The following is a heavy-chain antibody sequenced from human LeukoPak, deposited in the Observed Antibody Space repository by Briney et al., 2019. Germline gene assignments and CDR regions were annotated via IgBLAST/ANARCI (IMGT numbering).Heavy chain of an antibody. V-gene: IGHV3-33*01. CDR3: ARESYDSSGYYYHYFDY. D-gene: IGHD3-22*01. CDR1: GFTFSSYG. J-gene: IGHJ4*02. Sequence: PGGSLRLSCAASGFTFSSYGMHWVRQAPGKGLEWVAVIWYDGSNKYYADSVKGRFTISRDNSKNTLYLQMNSLRAEDTAVYYCARESYDSSGYYYHYFDYRGQGTLVTVSS. CDR2: IWYDGSNK.